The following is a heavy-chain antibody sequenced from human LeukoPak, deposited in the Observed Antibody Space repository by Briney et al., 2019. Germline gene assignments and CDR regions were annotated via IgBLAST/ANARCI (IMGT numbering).Heavy chain of an antibody. D-gene: IGHD3-3*01. Sequence: PSETLSLTCTVSGGSISSYYWSWIRQPPGKGLEWIGYIYYSGSTNYNPSLKSRVTISVDTSKNQFSLKLSSVTAADTAVYYCARAIWSNYVDYWGQGTLVTVSS. V-gene: IGHV4-59*01. CDR3: ARAIWSNYVDY. CDR2: IYYSGST. CDR1: GGSISSYY. J-gene: IGHJ4*02.